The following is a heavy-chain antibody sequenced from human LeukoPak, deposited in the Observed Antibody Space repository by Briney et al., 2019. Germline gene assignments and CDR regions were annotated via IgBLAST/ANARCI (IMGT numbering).Heavy chain of an antibody. CDR1: VGSISIDY. D-gene: IGHD2-8*01. V-gene: IGHV4-59*01. CDR3: ARGQWVSYWFDR. CDR2: IFYSGSA. J-gene: IGHJ5*02. Sequence: SETLSLTCTVSVGSISIDYWGWIRQPPGGGLGWGGDIFYSGSANYTPSLKSRVTISVDTAKNPLSLKLSSVTAAATDVYSCARGQWVSYWFDRWGQGTLVTVSS.